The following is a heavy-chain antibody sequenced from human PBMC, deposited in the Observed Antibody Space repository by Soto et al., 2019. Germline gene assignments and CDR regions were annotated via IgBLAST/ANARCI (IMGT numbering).Heavy chain of an antibody. J-gene: IGHJ5*02. V-gene: IGHV3-11*01. Sequence: QVQLVESGGGLVKPGGSLRLSCAASGFTFSDYYMSWIRQAPGKGLEWVSYISSSGSTIYYADSVKGRFTISRDNPKNSLYLQMNSLRAEDTAVYYCARRYCSGGSCYPGDNWFDRWGQGTLVTGSS. CDR2: ISSSGSTI. D-gene: IGHD2-15*01. CDR1: GFTFSDYY. CDR3: ARRYCSGGSCYPGDNWFDR.